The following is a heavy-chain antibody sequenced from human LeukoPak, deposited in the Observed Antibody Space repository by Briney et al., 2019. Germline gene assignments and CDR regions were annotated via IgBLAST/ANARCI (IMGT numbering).Heavy chain of an antibody. J-gene: IGHJ3*02. CDR2: ISSSSSYI. Sequence: GGSLRLSCAASGFTFSSYSMNWVRQAPGKGLEWVSSISSSSSYIYYADSVKGRFTISRDNAKNSLYLQMNSLRAEDTAVYYCARDIAPSHYYDSSGSGRGASIGAFDIWGQGTMVTVSS. CDR1: GFTFSSYS. D-gene: IGHD3-22*01. V-gene: IGHV3-21*01. CDR3: ARDIAPSHYYDSSGSGRGASIGAFDI.